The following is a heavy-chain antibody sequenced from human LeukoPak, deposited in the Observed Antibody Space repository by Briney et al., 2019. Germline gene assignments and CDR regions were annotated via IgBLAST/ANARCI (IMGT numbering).Heavy chain of an antibody. CDR2: ISWNSGSI. Sequence: PGGSLRLSCAASGFTFDDYAMHWVRHAPGKGLEWVSGISWNSGSIGYADSVKGRFTISRDNDKNSLYLQVNSLRAEDTAVYYCARGGYYDTSGYRPLDYWGQGTLVTISS. J-gene: IGHJ4*02. CDR1: GFTFDDYA. D-gene: IGHD3-22*01. CDR3: ARGGYYDTSGYRPLDY. V-gene: IGHV3-9*01.